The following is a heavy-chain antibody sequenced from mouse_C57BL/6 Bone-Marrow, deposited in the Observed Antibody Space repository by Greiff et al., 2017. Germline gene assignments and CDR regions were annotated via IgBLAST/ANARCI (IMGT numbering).Heavy chain of an antibody. J-gene: IGHJ4*01. Sequence: DVKLQESGGGLVKPGGSLKLSCAASGFTFSSYAMSWVRQTPEKRLEWVATISDGGSYTYYPDNVKGRFTISRDNAKNNLYLQMSHLKSEDTAMYYCARDRLWLPYYYAMDYWGQGTSVTVSS. D-gene: IGHD2-2*01. CDR3: ARDRLWLPYYYAMDY. V-gene: IGHV5-4*01. CDR1: GFTFSSYA. CDR2: ISDGGSYT.